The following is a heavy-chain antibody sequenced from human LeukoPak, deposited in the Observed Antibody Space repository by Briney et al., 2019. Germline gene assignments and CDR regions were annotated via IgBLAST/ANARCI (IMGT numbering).Heavy chain of an antibody. CDR3: ASCSLTGYYPPED. D-gene: IGHD3-9*01. V-gene: IGHV3-30*04. J-gene: IGHJ4*02. CDR2: ISYDGSNK. CDR1: GFTFSSYA. Sequence: GGSLGLSCAASGFTFSSYAMHWVRQAPGKGLEWVAVISYDGSNKYYADSVKGRFTISRDNSKNTLYLQMNSLRAEDTAVYYCASCSLTGYYPPEDWGQGTLVTVSS.